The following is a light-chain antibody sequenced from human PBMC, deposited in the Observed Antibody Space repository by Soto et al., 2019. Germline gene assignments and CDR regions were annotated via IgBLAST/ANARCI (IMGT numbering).Light chain of an antibody. V-gene: IGKV3-20*01. J-gene: IGKJ1*01. CDR1: QTVSSSY. CDR3: QQYGSSPHT. CDR2: GAS. Sequence: IVLTQSPRTLSLSPGERASLSCRASQTVSSSYLAWYQQKPGQAPRLLIYGASSRATGIPDRFSGSGSGTDFTLTISRLEPEDFAVYYCQQYGSSPHTFGQGTKVDIK.